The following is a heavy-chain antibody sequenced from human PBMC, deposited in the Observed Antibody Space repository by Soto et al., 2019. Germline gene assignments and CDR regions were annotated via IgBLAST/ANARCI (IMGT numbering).Heavy chain of an antibody. CDR2: ISYSGETT. CDR1: GFTLSSHA. Sequence: GGSLRLSCAASGFTLSSHAMTWVRQAPGKGLEWVSVISYSGETTFYADSVRGRFTIFRDNSKNTLDLQMNSLSATDTAVYFCAKREDSSRFGGLDIWGQGTTVTVSS. CDR3: AKREDSSRFGGLDI. J-gene: IGHJ6*02. D-gene: IGHD3-3*01. V-gene: IGHV3-23*01.